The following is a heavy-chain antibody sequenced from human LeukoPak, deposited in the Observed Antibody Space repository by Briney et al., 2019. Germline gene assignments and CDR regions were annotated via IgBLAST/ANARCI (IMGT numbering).Heavy chain of an antibody. Sequence: GASVKVSCKASGYTFTSYGISWVRQAPGQGLEWMGWISAYNGNTNYAQKLQGRVTMTTDTSTSTAYMELRSLRSDDTAAYYCARGLGYSSSWYDFDYWGQGTLVTVSS. J-gene: IGHJ4*02. CDR1: GYTFTSYG. D-gene: IGHD6-13*01. CDR2: ISAYNGNT. V-gene: IGHV1-18*01. CDR3: ARGLGYSSSWYDFDY.